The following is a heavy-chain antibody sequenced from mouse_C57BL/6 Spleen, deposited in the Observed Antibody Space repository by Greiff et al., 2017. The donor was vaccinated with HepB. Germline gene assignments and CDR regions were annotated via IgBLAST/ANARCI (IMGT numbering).Heavy chain of an antibody. CDR3: ARPTMVTTRGFAY. Sequence: EVNVVESGGGLVKPGGSLKLSCAASGFTFSDYGMHWVRQAPEKGLEWVAYISSGSSTIYYADTVKGRFTISRDNAKNTLFLQMTSLRSEDTAMYYCARPTMVTTRGFAYWGQGTLVTVSA. J-gene: IGHJ3*01. CDR2: ISSGSSTI. V-gene: IGHV5-17*01. CDR1: GFTFSDYG. D-gene: IGHD2-9*01.